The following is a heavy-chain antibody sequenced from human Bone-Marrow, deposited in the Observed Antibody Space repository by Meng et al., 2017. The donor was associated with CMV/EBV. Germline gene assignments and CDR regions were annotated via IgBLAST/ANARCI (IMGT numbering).Heavy chain of an antibody. CDR2: ISTTGFTI. CDR1: GFTVSGNH. CDR3: ARESPSVSYYYGMDV. J-gene: IGHJ6*02. D-gene: IGHD5/OR15-5a*01. V-gene: IGHV3-11*04. Sequence: GESLKISCAASGFTVSGNHMSWVRQAPGKGLEWLSYISTTGFTIHYADSVKGRFTISRDNAKNSVFLQMSSLRAEDTAVYYCARESPSVSYYYGMDVWGQGATVTVSS.